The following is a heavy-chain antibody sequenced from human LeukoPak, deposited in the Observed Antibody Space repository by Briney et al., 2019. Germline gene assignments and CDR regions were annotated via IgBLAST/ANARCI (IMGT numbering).Heavy chain of an antibody. CDR1: GGSFSGYY. CDR3: RIVVVPAGLFDY. D-gene: IGHD2-21*01. V-gene: IGHV4-34*01. CDR2: INHSGST. Sequence: SETLSLTCAVYGGSFSGYYWSWIRQPPGKGLEWIGEINHSGSTNYNPSLKSRVTISVDTSKNQFSLKLSSVTAADTAVYYCRIVVVPAGLFDYWGQGTLVTVSS. J-gene: IGHJ4*02.